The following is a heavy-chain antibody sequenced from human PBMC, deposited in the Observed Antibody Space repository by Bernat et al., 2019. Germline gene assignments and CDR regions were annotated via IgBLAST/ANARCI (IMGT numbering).Heavy chain of an antibody. CDR1: GYTFTSYY. V-gene: IGHV1-46*03. CDR3: ARGGGVGVASLNPFGY. CDR2: INPSGGST. J-gene: IGHJ4*02. Sequence: QVQLVQSGAEVKKPGASVKVSCKASGYTFTSYYMHWVRQAPGQGLEWMGIINPSGGSTSYAQKFQGRVTMTRDTSTSTVYMELSSLRSEDTAVYYCARGGGVGVASLNPFGYWGQGTLVTVSS. D-gene: IGHD2-21*01.